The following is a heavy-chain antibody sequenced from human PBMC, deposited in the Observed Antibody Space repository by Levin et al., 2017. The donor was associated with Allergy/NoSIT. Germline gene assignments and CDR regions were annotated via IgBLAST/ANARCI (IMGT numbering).Heavy chain of an antibody. Sequence: PGGSLRLSCAASGFTFSNYCMHWVRQAPGKGLVWVSHINSDGSNTNYADSVKGRFTISRDNAKNTLYLQMNSLRDEDTAVYYCARGGCSSTSCLDNWGQGTLVTVSP. D-gene: IGHD2-2*01. J-gene: IGHJ4*02. CDR3: ARGGCSSTSCLDN. CDR2: INSDGSNT. CDR1: GFTFSNYC. V-gene: IGHV3-74*01.